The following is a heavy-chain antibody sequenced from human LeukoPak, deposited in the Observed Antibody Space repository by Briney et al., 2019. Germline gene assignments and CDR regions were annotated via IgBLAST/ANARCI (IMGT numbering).Heavy chain of an antibody. D-gene: IGHD3-9*01. J-gene: IGHJ4*02. CDR1: GYTFTSYG. V-gene: IGHV1-18*04. CDR2: ISAYNGNT. CDR3: AREFDILTGYSPLYYFDY. Sequence: ASVKVSCKASGYTFTSYGISWVRQAPGQGLEWVGWISAYNGNTNYAQKLQGRVTMTTDTSTSTAYMELRGLRSDDTAVYYCAREFDILTGYSPLYYFDYWGQGTLVTVSS.